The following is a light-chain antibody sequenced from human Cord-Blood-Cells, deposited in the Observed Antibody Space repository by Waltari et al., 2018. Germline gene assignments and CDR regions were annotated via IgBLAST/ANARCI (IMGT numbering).Light chain of an antibody. J-gene: IGLJ2*01. V-gene: IGLV2-14*01. Sequence: QSALTQPASVSGSPGQSITISCTGTSSDVGGYNYVSCYHQHPGKAPKLMIYDVSERPSGVSNRFSGSKSGNTASLTISGLQAEDEADYYCSSYTSSSTLVFGGGTKLTVL. CDR3: SSYTSSSTLV. CDR2: DVS. CDR1: SSDVGGYNY.